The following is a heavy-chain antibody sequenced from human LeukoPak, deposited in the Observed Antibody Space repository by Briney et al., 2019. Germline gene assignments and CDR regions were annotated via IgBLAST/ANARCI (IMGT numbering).Heavy chain of an antibody. V-gene: IGHV3-49*04. CDR1: RFTFSSYG. J-gene: IGHJ4*02. CDR2: IRSKAYGGTT. D-gene: IGHD5-18*01. CDR3: TRSRRGYSYL. Sequence: PGGSLRFSCAASRFTFSSYGMHWVRQAPGKGLEWVGFIRSKAYGGTTEYAASVKGRFTISRDDSKSIAYLQMNSLKTEDTAVYYCTRSRRGYSYLWGQGTLVTVSS.